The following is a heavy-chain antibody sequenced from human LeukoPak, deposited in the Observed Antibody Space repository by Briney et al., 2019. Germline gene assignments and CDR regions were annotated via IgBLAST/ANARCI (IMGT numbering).Heavy chain of an antibody. J-gene: IGHJ3*02. Sequence: QSTETLSLTCTISGGSISSYYWSWTRQPPGKGLEWIGYIYYSGSTNYNPSLKSRVTISVDTSKNQFSLKLSSVTAADTAVYYCARGYSSGWYRPPAFDIWGQGTMVTVSS. D-gene: IGHD6-19*01. CDR3: ARGYSSGWYRPPAFDI. V-gene: IGHV4-59*01. CDR2: IYYSGST. CDR1: GGSISSYY.